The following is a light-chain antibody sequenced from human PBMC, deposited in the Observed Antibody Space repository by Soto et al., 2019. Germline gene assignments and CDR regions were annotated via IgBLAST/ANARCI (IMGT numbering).Light chain of an antibody. CDR1: SSDVGNYNL. CDR2: EGS. CDR3: CSYAGRPWV. V-gene: IGLV2-23*01. Sequence: QSALTQPASVSGSPGQSITISCTGTSSDVGNYNLVSWFQHHPGKAPKLLIHEGSKRPSGVSDRVSGSKSGNTASLTISGLQAEDEADYYCCSYAGRPWVFGGGTKVTVL. J-gene: IGLJ3*02.